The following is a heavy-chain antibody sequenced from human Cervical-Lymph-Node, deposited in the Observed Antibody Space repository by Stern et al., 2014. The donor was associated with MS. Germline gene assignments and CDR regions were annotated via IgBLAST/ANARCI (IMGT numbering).Heavy chain of an antibody. CDR2: ISYDGSNK. CDR1: GFTFSSYA. D-gene: IGHD6-13*01. Sequence: VQLVESGGGVVQPGRSLRLSCAASGFTFSSYAMHWVRQAPGKGLEWVAVISYDGSNKYYADSVKGRFTISRENSKNTLYLQMNSLRAEDTAVYYCARDYHSSYFDYWGQGTLVTVSS. CDR3: ARDYHSSYFDY. V-gene: IGHV3-30*01. J-gene: IGHJ4*02.